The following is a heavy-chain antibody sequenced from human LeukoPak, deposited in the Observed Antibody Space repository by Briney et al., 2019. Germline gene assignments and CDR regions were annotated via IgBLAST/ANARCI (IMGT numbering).Heavy chain of an antibody. Sequence: GGSLRLSCTASGFTFGDYAMSWVRQAPGKGLEWVGFIRSKAYGGTTEYAASVKGRFTISRDDSKSIAYLQMNSLKTEDTAVYYCTRDLLHLDDSSGYPNYYYYYMDVCGKGTTVTISS. CDR1: GFTFGDYA. V-gene: IGHV3-49*04. D-gene: IGHD3-22*01. CDR3: TRDLLHLDDSSGYPNYYYYYMDV. CDR2: IRSKAYGGTT. J-gene: IGHJ6*03.